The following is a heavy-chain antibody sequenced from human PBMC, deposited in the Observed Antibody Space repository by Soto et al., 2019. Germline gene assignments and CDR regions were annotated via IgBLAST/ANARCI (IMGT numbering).Heavy chain of an antibody. Sequence: SVKVSCKASGGTFSSYAISWVRQAPGQGLEWMGGIIPIFGTANYAQKFQGRVTITADKSTSTAYMELSSLRSEDTAVYYCARLNVGSDPTFYYGMDVWGQGTTVTVSS. J-gene: IGHJ6*02. CDR1: GGTFSSYA. V-gene: IGHV1-69*06. D-gene: IGHD3-10*01. CDR2: IIPIFGTA. CDR3: ARLNVGSDPTFYYGMDV.